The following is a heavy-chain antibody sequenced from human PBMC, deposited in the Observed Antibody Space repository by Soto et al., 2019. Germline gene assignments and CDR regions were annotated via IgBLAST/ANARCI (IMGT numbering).Heavy chain of an antibody. CDR3: ARDPRSITGTTSSEDFQH. V-gene: IGHV1-69*01. Sequence: QAQLMQSGAEVKKPGSSVKVSCKASGGTFSGYAINWVRQAPGQGLEWMGRIIPLLGITDYGQKFQGRITMAADESTGTADMDLRGLRSEDTAVYYCARDPRSITGTTSSEDFQHWGQGTLVSVSS. CDR1: GGTFSGYA. J-gene: IGHJ1*01. D-gene: IGHD1-20*01. CDR2: IIPLLGIT.